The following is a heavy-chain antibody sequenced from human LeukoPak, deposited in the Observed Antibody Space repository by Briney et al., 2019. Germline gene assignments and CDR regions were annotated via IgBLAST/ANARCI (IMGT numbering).Heavy chain of an antibody. Sequence: GGSLRLSCAASGFTFSSYAMSWVRQAPGKGLEWVSDISGSGGTTHYADSVQGRFTIFRDNSKNTLYLQMDSLRAEDTAVYFCAKDQDLQLVGDYWGQGTLVSVSS. CDR1: GFTFSSYA. CDR3: AKDQDLQLVGDY. J-gene: IGHJ4*02. V-gene: IGHV3-23*01. CDR2: ISGSGGTT. D-gene: IGHD6-13*01.